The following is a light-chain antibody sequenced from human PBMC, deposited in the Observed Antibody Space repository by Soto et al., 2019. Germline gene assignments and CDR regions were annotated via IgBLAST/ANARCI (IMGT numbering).Light chain of an antibody. J-gene: IGKJ1*01. CDR3: QQYGTSPPWT. CDR2: GAS. CDR1: QSVSSSY. V-gene: IGKV3-20*01. Sequence: EIVLTQSPGTLSLSPGERATLSCRASQSVSSSYLAWYQQKLGQAPRLLIHGASSRATGIPDRFSGSGSGTECTLTISRLEPEDFAVYFCQQYGTSPPWTFGQGTKVERK.